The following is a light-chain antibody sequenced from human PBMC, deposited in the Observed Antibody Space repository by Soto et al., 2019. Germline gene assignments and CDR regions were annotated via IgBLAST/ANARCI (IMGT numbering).Light chain of an antibody. V-gene: IGKV3-11*01. CDR2: DAS. CDR3: HQRSNWPPLT. Sequence: EIVLTQSPATLSLSPGERATLSCRASQSVGGYLDWYQQKPGQAPRILIYDASNRASGIPARFSGSGSGTDFTLTISSLEPEDLAVYYCHQRSNWPPLTFGGGTKVEIK. CDR1: QSVGGY. J-gene: IGKJ4*01.